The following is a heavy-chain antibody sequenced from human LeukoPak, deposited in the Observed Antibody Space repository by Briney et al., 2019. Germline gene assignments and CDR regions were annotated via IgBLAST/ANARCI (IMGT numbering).Heavy chain of an antibody. CDR1: GYTFVGYY. CDR3: AREYSASEH. CDR2: IDPHTGNT. V-gene: IGHV1-2*02. Sequence: GASVKVSCKASGYTFVGYYLHWVRQAPGQGLEWMAWIDPHTGNTHYAQKFQGRITVTRATSVSTTYMELSWLTSDDTARYYCAREYSASEHWGQGTLVTVSS. J-gene: IGHJ1*01. D-gene: IGHD5-12*01.